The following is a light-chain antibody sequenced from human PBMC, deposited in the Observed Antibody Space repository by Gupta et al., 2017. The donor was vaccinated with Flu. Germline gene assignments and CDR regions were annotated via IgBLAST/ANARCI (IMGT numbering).Light chain of an antibody. V-gene: IGKV1-39*01. Sequence: DIQMTQFPTSLSASVGDRVTITCRASQSVNFYLNWYQQRPGKAPELLIYATSTLRSGVPPRFSGSGSATNFTLTISSLQREDFATYYCQQSYTTPRGFGPGTKLDIK. CDR1: QSVNFY. J-gene: IGKJ2*03. CDR2: ATS. CDR3: QQSYTTPRG.